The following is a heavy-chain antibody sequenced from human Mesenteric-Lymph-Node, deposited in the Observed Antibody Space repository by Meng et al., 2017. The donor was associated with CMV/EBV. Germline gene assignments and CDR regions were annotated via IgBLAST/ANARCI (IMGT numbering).Heavy chain of an antibody. D-gene: IGHD1-1*01. J-gene: IGHJ6*02. V-gene: IGHV4-61*01. CDR2: IYYTGRT. CDR3: ARDRTFGPTGNAAHDYYYGMDI. CDR1: GGSVSGDTYY. Sequence: SETLSLTCTVSGGSVSGDTYYWTWLRQPPGKGLEWIGYIYYTGRTYYNPSLKSRVTISVDMSKNQFSLKLISVTAADTAVYYCARDRTFGPTGNAAHDYYYGMDIWGQGTLVTVSS.